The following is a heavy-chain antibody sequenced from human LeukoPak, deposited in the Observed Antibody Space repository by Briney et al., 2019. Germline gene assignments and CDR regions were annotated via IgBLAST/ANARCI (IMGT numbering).Heavy chain of an antibody. CDR2: INSDGSST. CDR1: GFTFSSYW. D-gene: IGHD5-18*01. J-gene: IGHJ4*02. V-gene: IGHV3-74*01. CDR3: ARITYSYGYPTWFDY. Sequence: GGSLRLSCAASGFTFSSYWMHWVRQAPGKGLVWVSRINSDGSSTSYADSVKGRFTISRDNAKNTLYLQMNSLRAEDTAVYYCARITYSYGYPTWFDYWGQGALVTVSS.